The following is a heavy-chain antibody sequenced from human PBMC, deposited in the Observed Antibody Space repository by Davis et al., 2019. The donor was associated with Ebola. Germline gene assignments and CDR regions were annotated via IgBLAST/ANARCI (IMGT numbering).Heavy chain of an antibody. Sequence: PGGSLRLSCAASGFTFSNYAMTWVRQAPGKGLEWVANIRQDESQKYYVDSVKGRFTISRDNAKNSLYLQMNSLRAEDTAVYYCGRDGVPAAVDLWGQGTLVTVSS. V-gene: IGHV3-7*01. CDR1: GFTFSNYA. CDR2: IRQDESQK. D-gene: IGHD2-2*01. J-gene: IGHJ5*02. CDR3: GRDGVPAAVDL.